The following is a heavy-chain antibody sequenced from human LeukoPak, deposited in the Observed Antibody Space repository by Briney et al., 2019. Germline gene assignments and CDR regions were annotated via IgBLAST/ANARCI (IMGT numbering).Heavy chain of an antibody. J-gene: IGHJ4*02. Sequence: PGGPLRLSCAASGFAVSSTYMSWVRQATGKGLECVSIIYSVGSTFYTDSVRGRFTISRDNSKNTLYLQMNTLSPEDTAVYYCARGLIGGSCHSDWGRGTLVTVSS. V-gene: IGHV3-53*01. CDR3: ARGLIGGSCHSD. CDR1: GFAVSSTY. CDR2: IYSVGST. D-gene: IGHD2-15*01.